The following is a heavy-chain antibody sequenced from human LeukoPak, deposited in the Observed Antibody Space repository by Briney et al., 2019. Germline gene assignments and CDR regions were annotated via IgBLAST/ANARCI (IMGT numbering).Heavy chain of an antibody. CDR2: INHSGST. Sequence: SETLSLTCAVYGGSFSGYYWSWIRQPPGKGLEWIGEINHSGSTNYNPSLKSRVTISVDTSKNQFSLKLSSVTAADTAVYYCALMVRGVMDYFDYWGQGTLVTVSS. D-gene: IGHD3-10*01. CDR3: ALMVRGVMDYFDY. J-gene: IGHJ4*02. CDR1: GGSFSGYY. V-gene: IGHV4-34*01.